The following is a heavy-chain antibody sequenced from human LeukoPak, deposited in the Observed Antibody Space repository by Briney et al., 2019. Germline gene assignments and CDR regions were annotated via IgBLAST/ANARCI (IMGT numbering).Heavy chain of an antibody. CDR1: GFTFSSYW. CDR3: ARDFLHLGG. D-gene: IGHD3-16*01. Sequence: GGSLRLSCAASGFTFSSYWMHWVRQAPGKGLVWVSRIKTDGSNTNYADSVKGRFTISRDNAKNALYLQMSSLRAEDTAVYYCARDFLHLGGWGQGTMVTVSS. CDR2: IKTDGSNT. J-gene: IGHJ3*01. V-gene: IGHV3-74*01.